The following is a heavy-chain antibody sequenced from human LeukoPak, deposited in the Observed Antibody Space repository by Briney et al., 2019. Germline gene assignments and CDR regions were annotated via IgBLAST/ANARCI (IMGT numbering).Heavy chain of an antibody. CDR1: GFTVSSNY. CDR2: ISGSGGST. D-gene: IGHD6-19*01. Sequence: GGSLRLSCAASGFTVSSNYMSWVRQAPGKGLEWVSAISGSGGSTYYADSVKGRFTISRDNSKNTLYLQMNSLRAEDTALYYCARGIQWLVFDFWGQGMLVTVSS. CDR3: ARGIQWLVFDF. V-gene: IGHV3-23*01. J-gene: IGHJ4*02.